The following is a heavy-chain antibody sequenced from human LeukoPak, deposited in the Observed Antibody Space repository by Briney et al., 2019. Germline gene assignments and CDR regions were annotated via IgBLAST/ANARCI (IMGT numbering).Heavy chain of an antibody. CDR2: IKQDGSEK. Sequence: GGSLRLSCAASGFTFSSNWMSWVRQAPGKGLEWVANIKQDGSEKYYVDSVKGRFTISRDNAKNSLYLQMNSLRAEDTAVYYCASWDSGYFTLDYWGQGTLVTVSS. J-gene: IGHJ4*02. V-gene: IGHV3-7*01. CDR1: GFTFSSNW. D-gene: IGHD3-3*01. CDR3: ASWDSGYFTLDY.